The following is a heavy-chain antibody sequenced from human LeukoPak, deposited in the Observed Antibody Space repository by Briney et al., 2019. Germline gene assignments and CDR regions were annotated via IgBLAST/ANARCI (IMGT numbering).Heavy chain of an antibody. V-gene: IGHV3-23*01. D-gene: IGHD6-19*01. CDR1: GFTFSSYA. Sequence: AGGSLRLSCAASGFTFSSYAMTWVRQAPGKGLEWVSTISGSGNSAYYADSVKGRFAISRDNSQGTLYLQVNNLRAEDTAVYYCAKQVREQWLVPDYWGQGTLVTVSS. CDR2: ISGSGNSA. CDR3: AKQVREQWLVPDY. J-gene: IGHJ4*02.